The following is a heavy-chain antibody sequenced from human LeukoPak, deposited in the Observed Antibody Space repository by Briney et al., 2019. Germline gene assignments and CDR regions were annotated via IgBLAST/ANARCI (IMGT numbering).Heavy chain of an antibody. CDR1: GGSISSYY. J-gene: IGHJ5*02. CDR3: ARGKEGYDFWSGYPRVNWFDP. CDR2: IYYSGST. V-gene: IGHV4-59*06. Sequence: ETLSLTCTVSGGSISSYYWSWIRQPPGKGLEWIGYIYYSGSTYYNPSLKSRVTISVDTSKNQFSLKLSSVTAADTAVYYCARGKEGYDFWSGYPRVNWFDPWGQGTLVTVSS. D-gene: IGHD3-3*01.